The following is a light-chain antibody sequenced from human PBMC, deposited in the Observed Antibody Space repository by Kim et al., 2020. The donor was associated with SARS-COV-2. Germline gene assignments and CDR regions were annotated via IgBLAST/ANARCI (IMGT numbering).Light chain of an antibody. V-gene: IGKV3-11*01. J-gene: IGKJ4*01. CDR1: QSRSSV. CDR3: QERTDWPLT. Sequence: WSPGKRATLACRASQSRSSVVGWDQQKPGQAPRLLIYDACNRATGIPARFRGSGAGTDCTLAINSLEPEDLAVYYCQERTDWPLTFGGGTKVDIK. CDR2: DAC.